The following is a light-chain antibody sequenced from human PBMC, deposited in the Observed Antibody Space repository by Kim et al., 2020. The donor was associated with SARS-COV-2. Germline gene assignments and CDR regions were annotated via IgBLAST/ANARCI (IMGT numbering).Light chain of an antibody. J-gene: IGLJ3*02. CDR2: RNN. CDR3: AAWDDSLGEV. V-gene: IGLV1-47*01. CDR1: RSNIGTKY. Sequence: QPVLTQPPSASGTPGQRVTISCSGSRSNIGTKYVYWYQQLPGTAPKLLFHRNNQRPSGVPDRFSGSKSGTSASLAISGLRSEDEADYYCAAWDDSLGEVFGGGTKLTVL.